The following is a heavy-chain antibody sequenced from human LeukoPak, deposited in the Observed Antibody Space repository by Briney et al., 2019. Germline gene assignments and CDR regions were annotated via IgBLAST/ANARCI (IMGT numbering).Heavy chain of an antibody. CDR3: ARDISACYSFDF. CDR1: GFTFSSHG. V-gene: IGHV3-30*04. Sequence: GGSLRLSCEASGFTFSSHGVHWVRQAPGKGLEWVALISYDGSEKYYAESVTGRFTLSRDNSQNTVVLLMNNLRAEDTAVYYCARDISACYSFDFWGQGTLVTVSS. J-gene: IGHJ4*02. D-gene: IGHD3-3*01. CDR2: ISYDGSEK.